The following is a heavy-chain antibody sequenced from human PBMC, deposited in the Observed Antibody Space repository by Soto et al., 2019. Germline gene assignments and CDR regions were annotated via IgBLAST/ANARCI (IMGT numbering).Heavy chain of an antibody. CDR3: AKDVTYDYVWGTYRYDY. J-gene: IGHJ4*02. CDR2: ISGSGGNT. D-gene: IGHD3-16*02. CDR1: GFTFSSYA. V-gene: IGHV3-23*01. Sequence: EVQLLESGGGLVQPGGSLRLSCAASGFTFSSYAMSWVRQAPGKGLEWVSAISGSGGNTYFADSVKGRFIISRDNSKNTLYLQMDSLRAEDTAVYYCAKDVTYDYVWGTYRYDYWGQGTLVTVSS.